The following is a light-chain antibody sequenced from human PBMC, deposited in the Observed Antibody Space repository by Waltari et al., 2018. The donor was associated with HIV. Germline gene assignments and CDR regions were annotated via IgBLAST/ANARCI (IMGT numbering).Light chain of an antibody. Sequence: VLMSQSPLFLSVTLGQSASFFCSSTQSLQYDDGNTYLRWFLQRPGQAPRRILYKVSDRDSGIPDRFSGSGAGTDFTLKINRVEAEDIGVYYCMQGGRGISCGQGKRLEIK. CDR3: MQGGRGIS. J-gene: IGKJ5*01. CDR2: KVS. CDR1: QSLQYDDGNTY. V-gene: IGKV2-30*01.